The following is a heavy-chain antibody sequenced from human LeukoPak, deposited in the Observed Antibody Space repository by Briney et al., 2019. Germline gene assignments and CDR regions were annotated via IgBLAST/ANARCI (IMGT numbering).Heavy chain of an antibody. D-gene: IGHD2-2*01. J-gene: IGHJ4*02. V-gene: IGHV3-23*01. CDR1: GFTLSSQA. CDR2: IDGSGTDT. Sequence: GGSLRLSCAASGFTLSSQAMSWVRQAPGEGPEWVAGIDGSGTDTRYADAVKGRFTISRDNSKNTLYLQMNSLRVEDTAVYYCARDQRYCSSSSCPWEPFDYWGQGTLVTVSS. CDR3: ARDQRYCSSSSCPWEPFDY.